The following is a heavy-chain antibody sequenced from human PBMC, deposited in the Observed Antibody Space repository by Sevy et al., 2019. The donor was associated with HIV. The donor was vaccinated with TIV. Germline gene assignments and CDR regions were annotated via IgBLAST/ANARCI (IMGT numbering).Heavy chain of an antibody. Sequence: GGSLRLSCTASGFIVSSNYMTWVRQAPGKGLEWVSVIYSGGRTDYADSVKGRFTISRGNSKKTVYLQMNSFRAEYTAVYYCAVGYTYYYDYNGYSTRGDAFDIRGQGTTVTVSS. CDR1: GFIVSSNY. V-gene: IGHV3-53*01. CDR2: IYSGGRT. J-gene: IGHJ3*02. CDR3: AVGYTYYYDYNGYSTRGDAFDI. D-gene: IGHD3-22*01.